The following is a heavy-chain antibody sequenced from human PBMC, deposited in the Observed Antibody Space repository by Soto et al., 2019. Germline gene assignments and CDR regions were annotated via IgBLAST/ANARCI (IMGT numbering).Heavy chain of an antibody. Sequence: SETLSLTCAVYGGSFSGYYWSWIRQPPGKGLEWIGEINHSGSTNYNPSLKSRVTISVDTSKNQFSLKLSSVTAADTAVYYCARRVVITNDWFDPWGQGTLVTVSS. CDR3: ARRVVITNDWFDP. D-gene: IGHD3-22*01. V-gene: IGHV4-34*01. J-gene: IGHJ5*02. CDR2: INHSGST. CDR1: GGSFSGYY.